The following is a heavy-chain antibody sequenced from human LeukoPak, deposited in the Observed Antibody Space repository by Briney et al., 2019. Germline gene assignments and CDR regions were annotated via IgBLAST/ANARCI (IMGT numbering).Heavy chain of an antibody. CDR3: AKGRQLLLRHFDY. D-gene: IGHD2-15*01. CDR1: GFTFDDYA. V-gene: IGHV3-9*01. Sequence: GRSLRLSCAASGFTFDDYAMHWVRQAPGKGLEWVSGISWNSGSIGYADSVKGRFTISRDNAKNSLYLQMNSLRAEDTALYYCAKGRQLLLRHFDYWGQGTLVTVSS. J-gene: IGHJ4*02. CDR2: ISWNSGSI.